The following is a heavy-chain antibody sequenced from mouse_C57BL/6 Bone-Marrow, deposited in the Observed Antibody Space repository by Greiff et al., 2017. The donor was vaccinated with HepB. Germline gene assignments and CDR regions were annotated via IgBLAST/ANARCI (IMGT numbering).Heavy chain of an antibody. CDR1: GYTFTSYW. J-gene: IGHJ2*01. CDR3: ARVYYSNYLYYFDY. V-gene: IGHV1-55*01. CDR2: IYPGSGST. Sequence: VQLQQSGAELVKPGASVKMSCKASGYTFTSYWITWVKQRPGQGLEWIGDIYPGSGSTNYNEKFKSKATLTVDTSSSTAYMQLSSLTSEDSAVYYCARVYYSNYLYYFDYWGQGTTLTVSS. D-gene: IGHD2-5*01.